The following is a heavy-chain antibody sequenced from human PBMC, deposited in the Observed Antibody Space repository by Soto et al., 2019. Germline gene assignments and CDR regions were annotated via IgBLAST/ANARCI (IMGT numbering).Heavy chain of an antibody. CDR2: INPNSGGT. CDR3: ARDEGHSTSGYGSGWYLRFSPSNWFDP. V-gene: IGHV1-2*02. CDR1: GYTFTGYY. Sequence: GASVKVSCKASGYTFTGYYMHWVRQAPGQGLEWMGWINPNSGGTNYAQKFQGRVTMTRDTSISTAYMELSRLRSDDTAVYYCARDEGHSTSGYGSGWYLRFSPSNWFDPWGQGTLVTVSS. J-gene: IGHJ5*02. D-gene: IGHD6-19*01.